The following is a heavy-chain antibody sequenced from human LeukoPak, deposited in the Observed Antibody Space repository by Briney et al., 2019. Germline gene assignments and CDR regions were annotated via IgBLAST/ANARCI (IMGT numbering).Heavy chain of an antibody. V-gene: IGHV3-23*01. D-gene: IGHD2-15*01. CDR1: GFTLSSYA. CDR3: AKETVVVVAATPDAFDI. J-gene: IGHJ3*02. CDR2: ISGSGGST. Sequence: QTGGSLRLSCAASGFTLSSYAMSWVRQAPGKGLEWVSGISGSGGSTHSADSVKDRFTISRDNSKNTLYLQMNSLRAEDTAVYYCAKETVVVVAATPDAFDIWGQGTMVTVSS.